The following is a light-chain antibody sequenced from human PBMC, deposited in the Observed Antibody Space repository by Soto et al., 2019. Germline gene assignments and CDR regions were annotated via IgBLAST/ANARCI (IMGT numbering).Light chain of an antibody. CDR1: SSDVGGYNY. CDR3: SSYAGSNNLV. CDR2: EVS. Sequence: QSALTQPPSGSWSPGQSVTISSTGTSSDVGGYNYVSWYQQHPGKAPKLMIYEVSKRPSGVPDRFSGSKSGNTASLTVSGLQAEDEADYYCSSYAGSNNLVFGGGTKLTVL. J-gene: IGLJ2*01. V-gene: IGLV2-8*01.